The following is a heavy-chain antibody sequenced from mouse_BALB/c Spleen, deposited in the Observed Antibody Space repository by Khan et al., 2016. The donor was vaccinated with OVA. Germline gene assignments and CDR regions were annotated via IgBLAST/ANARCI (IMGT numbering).Heavy chain of an antibody. J-gene: IGHJ4*01. CDR1: GYSITSDYA. V-gene: IGHV3-2*02. Sequence: VQLQQSGPGLVKPSQSLSLTCTVTGYSITSDYAWNWLRQFPGNKLEWMGYISSSGTTNYNPALKSRISITRDTSKNQFFLLLNSVTTEDTATNYCARDGYRYNYAMDYWGQGTSVTVSS. CDR2: ISSSGTT. CDR3: ARDGYRYNYAMDY. D-gene: IGHD2-3*01.